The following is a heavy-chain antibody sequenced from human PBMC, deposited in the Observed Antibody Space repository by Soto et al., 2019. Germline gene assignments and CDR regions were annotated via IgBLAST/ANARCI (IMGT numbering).Heavy chain of an antibody. CDR1: GFTVSINY. V-gene: IGHV3-53*01. D-gene: IGHD3-16*01. J-gene: IGHJ4*02. Sequence: GGSLRLSCAASGFTVSINYMSWVRHAAGKGLELVSFTYSGGNTDHADSVKGRFTTSRDNSKNTLYLQMNSLRAEDTAVYYCARAKRGGFDYWGQGTLVTVSS. CDR2: TYSGGNT. CDR3: ARAKRGGFDY.